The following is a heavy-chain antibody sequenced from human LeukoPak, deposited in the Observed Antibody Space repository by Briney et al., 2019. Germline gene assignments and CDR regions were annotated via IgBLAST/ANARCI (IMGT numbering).Heavy chain of an antibody. V-gene: IGHV3-74*01. CDR1: GFTFSSHL. J-gene: IGHJ4*02. CDR3: VRKFATGD. D-gene: IGHD1-14*01. Sequence: GGSLRLSCAATGFTFSSHLMHWVRQAQGTGLVWVSSVKSDGTATNYADSVKGRFTISRDNAKNTLYLQMNSLRVEDTAVYYCVRKFATGDWGQGTLVTVSS. CDR2: VKSDGTAT.